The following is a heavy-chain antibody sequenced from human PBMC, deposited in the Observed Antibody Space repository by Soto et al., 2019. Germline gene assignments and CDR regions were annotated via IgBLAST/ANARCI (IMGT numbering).Heavy chain of an antibody. Sequence: QVPLVESGGGVVQPGRSLRLSCAASGFTFSSYAMHWVRQAPGKGLEWVAVISYDGSNKYYADSVKGRFTISRDNSXXTLYLQMNSLRAEDTAVYYCARAYQARSPLYYFDYWGQGTLVTVSS. CDR3: ARAYQARSPLYYFDY. J-gene: IGHJ4*02. V-gene: IGHV3-30-3*01. CDR2: ISYDGSNK. D-gene: IGHD6-6*01. CDR1: GFTFSSYA.